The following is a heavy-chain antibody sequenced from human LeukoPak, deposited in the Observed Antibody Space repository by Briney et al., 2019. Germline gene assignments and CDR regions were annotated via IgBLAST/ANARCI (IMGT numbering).Heavy chain of an antibody. J-gene: IGHJ4*02. CDR1: GFTFSSYA. D-gene: IGHD3-22*01. V-gene: IGHV3-30-3*01. CDR3: ARDGKDYYDSSGYYPDY. CDR2: ISYDGSNK. Sequence: GRSLRLSCAASGFTFSSYAMHWVRQAPGKGLEWVAVISYDGSNKYYADSVKGRFTISRDNSKNTLYLQMNSLRAEDTAVYYCARDGKDYYDSSGYYPDYWSQGTLVTVSS.